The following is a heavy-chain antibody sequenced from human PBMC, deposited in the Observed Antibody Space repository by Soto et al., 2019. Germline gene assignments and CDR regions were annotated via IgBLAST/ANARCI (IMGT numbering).Heavy chain of an antibody. CDR2: ISGNGGST. Sequence: PGGSLRLSCAASGFTFSSYAMSWVRQAPGKGLELVSTISGNGGSTYYAESVKGRFTISRDNSQNTVYMQMNSLRAEDTATYFCTKIPVAHCTSGSCYALDYWGQGTLVTVSS. CDR1: GFTFSSYA. D-gene: IGHD2-15*01. J-gene: IGHJ4*02. CDR3: TKIPVAHCTSGSCYALDY. V-gene: IGHV3-23*01.